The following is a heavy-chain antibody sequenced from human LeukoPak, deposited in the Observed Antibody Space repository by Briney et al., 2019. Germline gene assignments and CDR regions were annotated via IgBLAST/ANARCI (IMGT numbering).Heavy chain of an antibody. V-gene: IGHV3-9*01. CDR1: GFTFDDYA. J-gene: IGHJ4*02. D-gene: IGHD1-26*01. Sequence: PGGSLRLSCAASGFTFDDYAMHWVRQAPGKGLEWVSGISWNSGSIGYADSVKGRFTISRDNAKNSLYLQMNSLRAEDTAVYNCARVETGSSYWGQGTLVTVSS. CDR3: ARVETGSSY. CDR2: ISWNSGSI.